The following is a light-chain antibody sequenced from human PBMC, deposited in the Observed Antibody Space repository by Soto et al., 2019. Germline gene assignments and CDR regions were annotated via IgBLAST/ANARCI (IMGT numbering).Light chain of an antibody. CDR2: EVS. CDR3: TPYTTSNTVV. Sequence: QSALTQPASVSGSPGQSITISCTGTSSDVGGYNYVSWYQQHPGKAPKLMIYEVSNRPSGVSNRFSGSKSGNTASLTISGLQAEDEADYYCTPYTTSNTVVFGGGTKLTVL. V-gene: IGLV2-14*01. CDR1: SSDVGGYNY. J-gene: IGLJ2*01.